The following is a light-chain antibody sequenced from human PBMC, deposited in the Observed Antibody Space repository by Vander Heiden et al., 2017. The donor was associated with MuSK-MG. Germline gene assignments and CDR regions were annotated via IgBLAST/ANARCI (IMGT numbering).Light chain of an antibody. V-gene: IGKV3-15*01. Sequence: VMTQPPATPSASPGERATLACRVSQTVSSNLAWYQQKPGQAPRLLIYGASTRDTDIPDRFSGSGSGTEFTLTISSLQSEDFAVYYCLQDAKWPPLTFGGGTKVEIK. CDR1: QTVSSN. J-gene: IGKJ4*01. CDR2: GAS. CDR3: LQDAKWPPLT.